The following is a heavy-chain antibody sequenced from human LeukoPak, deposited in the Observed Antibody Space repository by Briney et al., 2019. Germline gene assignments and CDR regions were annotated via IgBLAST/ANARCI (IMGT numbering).Heavy chain of an antibody. D-gene: IGHD3-3*01. Sequence: SETLSLTCTVSGGSISSYYWSWIRQPPGKGLEWIGYIYYSGSTNYNPSLKSRVTISVDTSKNQFSLKLSSVTAADTAVYYCAKPVGPKGYDFWSGYRVQPIDYWGQGTLVTVSS. CDR2: IYYSGST. CDR3: AKPVGPKGYDFWSGYRVQPIDY. J-gene: IGHJ4*02. V-gene: IGHV4-59*08. CDR1: GGSISSYY.